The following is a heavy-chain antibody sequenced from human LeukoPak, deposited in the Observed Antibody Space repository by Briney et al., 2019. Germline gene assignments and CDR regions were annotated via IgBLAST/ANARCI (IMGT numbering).Heavy chain of an antibody. CDR3: ARDHDYGGNPLFDY. D-gene: IGHD4-23*01. CDR1: GGSISSIIYC. Sequence: PSETLSLTCTVSGGSISSIIYCWNWIRQPAGKGLDWIGRICTSGSTSYKPSLETRVTISVDTSKNQFSLKLASVTAADTAVYYCARDHDYGGNPLFDYWGQGTLVTVSS. CDR2: ICTSGST. J-gene: IGHJ4*02. V-gene: IGHV4-61*02.